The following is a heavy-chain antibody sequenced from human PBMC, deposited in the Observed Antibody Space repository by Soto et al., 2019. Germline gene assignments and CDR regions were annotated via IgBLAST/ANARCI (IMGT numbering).Heavy chain of an antibody. CDR3: AKDPPSVIGTIQLWASTTVTTGDY. CDR1: GFTFSSYA. Sequence: GGSLRLSCAASGFTFSSYAMSWVRQAPGKGLEWVSAISGSGGSTYYADSVKGRFTISRDNSKNTLYLQMNSLRAEDTAVYYCAKDPPSVIGTIQLWASTTVTTGDYWGQGTLVTVSS. V-gene: IGHV3-23*01. J-gene: IGHJ4*02. CDR2: ISGSGGST. D-gene: IGHD4-17*01.